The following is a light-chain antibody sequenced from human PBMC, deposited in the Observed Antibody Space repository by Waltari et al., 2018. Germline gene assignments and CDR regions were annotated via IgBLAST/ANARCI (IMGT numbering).Light chain of an antibody. Sequence: QSALTQPASVSGSPGQSTTISCTGTSSDIGGYQYVSWYQPPPGRAPKLILYEVSARPSGISYRFSGSKSGSTASLTIAGLQAEDEGHYYCASYTSSGTLVFGGGTELTVL. CDR1: SSDIGGYQY. CDR3: ASYTSSGTLV. CDR2: EVS. J-gene: IGLJ3*02. V-gene: IGLV2-14*01.